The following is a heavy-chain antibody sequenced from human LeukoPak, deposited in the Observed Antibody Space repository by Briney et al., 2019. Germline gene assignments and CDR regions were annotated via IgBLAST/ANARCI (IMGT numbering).Heavy chain of an antibody. Sequence: GGSLRLSCAASGFTFSSYAMSWVRQAPGKGLEWVSAISGSGGSTYYADSVKGRFTISRDNSKNTLYLQMNSLRAENTAVYYCAKDRLYGDYEDAFDIWGQGTMVTVSS. V-gene: IGHV3-23*01. D-gene: IGHD4-17*01. CDR1: GFTFSSYA. CDR3: AKDRLYGDYEDAFDI. J-gene: IGHJ3*02. CDR2: ISGSGGST.